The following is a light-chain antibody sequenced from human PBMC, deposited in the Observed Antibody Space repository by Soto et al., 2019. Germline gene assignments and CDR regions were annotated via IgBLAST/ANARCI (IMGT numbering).Light chain of an antibody. V-gene: IGKV4-1*01. J-gene: IGKJ4*01. CDR2: WAS. CDR1: QSVLFSSNNKNY. CDR3: QQYYSSPRT. Sequence: DIVMTQSPDSLAVSLGERATINCKSSQSVLFSSNNKNYLACYQQKPGQSPKLLIYWASTRKPGVPDRFSGRGSGTDVNLSISSLQAEDVAVYDCQQYYSSPRTFGGGTKVEIK.